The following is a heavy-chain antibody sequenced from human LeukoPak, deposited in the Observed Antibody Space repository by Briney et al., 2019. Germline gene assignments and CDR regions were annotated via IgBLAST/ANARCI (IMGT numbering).Heavy chain of an antibody. D-gene: IGHD5-18*01. Sequence: PGASLRLSCAASGFTFSSYAMSWVRQAPGKGLEWVSAISGSGGSTYYADSVKGRFTISRDNYKNTLYLQMNSLRAEDTAVYYCAKDWGVGGGYRLWGPYYYYYGMDVWGQGTTVTVSS. V-gene: IGHV3-23*01. CDR3: AKDWGVGGGYRLWGPYYYYYGMDV. CDR1: GFTFSSYA. CDR2: ISGSGGST. J-gene: IGHJ6*02.